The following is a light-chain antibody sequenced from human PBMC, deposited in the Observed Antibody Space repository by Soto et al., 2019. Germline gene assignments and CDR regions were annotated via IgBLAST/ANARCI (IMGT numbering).Light chain of an antibody. J-gene: IGKJ5*01. CDR2: LTS. Sequence: LALSVTPGGRASTYCMSRQILLHSHGSHYLDWYLQKPGQSPQLLIYLTSNRASGVPDRFSGSGSGTDFTLKIGRVDAEDVRVHSSMHSPQRLISLAEGTRLDFK. V-gene: IGKV2-28*01. CDR1: QILLHSHGSHY. CDR3: MHSPQRLIS.